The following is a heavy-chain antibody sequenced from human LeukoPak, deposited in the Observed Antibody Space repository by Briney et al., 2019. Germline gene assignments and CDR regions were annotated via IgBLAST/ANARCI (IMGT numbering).Heavy chain of an antibody. Sequence: GGSLRLSCAASGFTFSSYEMNWVRQAPGKGPEWDSYISVSGSSIYYADSVKGRFTISRDNAKNSLYLQMNSLRAEDTAVYYCAREDYNILTGYYMSYWGPGTLVTVSS. CDR2: ISVSGSSI. J-gene: IGHJ4*02. CDR3: AREDYNILTGYYMSY. D-gene: IGHD3-9*01. V-gene: IGHV3-48*03. CDR1: GFTFSSYE.